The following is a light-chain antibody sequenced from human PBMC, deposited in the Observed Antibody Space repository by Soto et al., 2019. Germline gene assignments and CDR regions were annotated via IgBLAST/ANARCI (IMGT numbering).Light chain of an antibody. CDR2: GAS. CDR1: QSIRSHF. V-gene: IGKV3-20*01. Sequence: EIVLTQSPATLSLSPGERATLSCRASQSIRSHFLAWYQQKPGQAPRLFIHGASSRATGIPDRFSGSGSVTDFTITISRQESEDFAVYYCGSDEWTFGQGTKVE. CDR3: GSDEWT. J-gene: IGKJ1*01.